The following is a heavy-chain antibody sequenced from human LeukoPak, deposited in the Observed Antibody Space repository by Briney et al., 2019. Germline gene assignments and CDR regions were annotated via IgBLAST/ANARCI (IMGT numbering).Heavy chain of an antibody. CDR2: IKQDGSEK. D-gene: IGHD3-3*01. J-gene: IGHJ4*02. Sequence: GGSLRLSCAASGLSISNSWMSWFRLAPGKGPEWVANIKQDGSEKYHVDSVKGRFTVSRDNANNLLYLQMNSLRVEDTAVFYCARDQYDTWSRRGNFDSWGQGTLVIVSS. CDR3: ARDQYDTWSRRGNFDS. CDR1: GLSISNSW. V-gene: IGHV3-7*03.